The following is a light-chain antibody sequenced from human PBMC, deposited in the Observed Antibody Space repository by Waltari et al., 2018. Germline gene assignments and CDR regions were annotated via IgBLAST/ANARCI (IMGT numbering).Light chain of an antibody. CDR2: VNSDGSH. J-gene: IGLJ3*02. V-gene: IGLV4-69*01. CDR3: QTGGHGTWV. CDR1: SGHSSNS. Sequence: QLVVTQSPSASASLGASVTLTCTPRSGHSSNSIAWPQQQPEKGPRYLMKVNSDGSHSKGDEIPDRFSGSSSGAERYLTISSLQSEDEADYYCQTGGHGTWVFGGGTKLTVL.